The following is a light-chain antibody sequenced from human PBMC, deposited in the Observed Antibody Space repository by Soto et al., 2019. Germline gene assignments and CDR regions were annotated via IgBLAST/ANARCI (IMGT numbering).Light chain of an antibody. CDR2: GAS. J-gene: IGKJ1*01. CDR1: QSVSSNY. Sequence: EIVLTQSPGTLSLSPGERATLSCRASQSVSSNYLAWYQRKPGQSTRLLIYGASNRATGIPNRFSGSGSGTDFTLTITGLEPEDFVVYYCQQYGSSPPTFGQGTKVEI. V-gene: IGKV3-20*01. CDR3: QQYGSSPPT.